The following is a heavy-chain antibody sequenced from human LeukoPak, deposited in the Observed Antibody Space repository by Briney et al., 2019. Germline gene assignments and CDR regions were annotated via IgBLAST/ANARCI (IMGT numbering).Heavy chain of an antibody. CDR1: GFTFDDYA. CDR2: ISWNSGSI. CDR3: AKDMLSSGWYPDY. V-gene: IGHV3-9*01. Sequence: GRSLRLSCAASGFTFDDYAMHWVRQAPGKGLEWVSGISWNSGSIGYADSVKGRFTISRDNAKNSLYLQMNSLRAEDTALYYCAKDMLSSGWYPDYWGQGTLVTVSS. D-gene: IGHD6-19*01. J-gene: IGHJ4*02.